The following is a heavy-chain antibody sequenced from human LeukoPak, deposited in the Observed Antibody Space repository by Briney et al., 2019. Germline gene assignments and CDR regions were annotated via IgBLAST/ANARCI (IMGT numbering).Heavy chain of an antibody. V-gene: IGHV3-21*04. CDR3: ARVSSVGVDAFDI. J-gene: IGHJ3*02. CDR2: ISSSSNYI. Sequence: GGSLRLSCAASGFSLSNYNMNWVRQAPGKGLEWVSSISSSSNYIYQAASVQGRFTISRDNAKNSLYLQMNSLRSDDTAVYYCARVSSVGVDAFDIWGQGTMVTVSS. D-gene: IGHD2-15*01. CDR1: GFSLSNYN.